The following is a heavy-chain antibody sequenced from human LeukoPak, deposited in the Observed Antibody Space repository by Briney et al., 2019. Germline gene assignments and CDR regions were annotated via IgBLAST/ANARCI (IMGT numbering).Heavy chain of an antibody. Sequence: SETLSLTCAVYGGYFSGYYWSWSRQPPGKGLEWIGEINHSGSTNYNPSLKSRVTISVATSKNQFSLKLSSVTAADTAVYYCARGGQSCSSTSCYGAWFDPWGQGTLVTVSS. CDR1: GGYFSGYY. CDR3: ARGGQSCSSTSCYGAWFDP. J-gene: IGHJ5*02. D-gene: IGHD2-2*01. V-gene: IGHV4-34*01. CDR2: INHSGST.